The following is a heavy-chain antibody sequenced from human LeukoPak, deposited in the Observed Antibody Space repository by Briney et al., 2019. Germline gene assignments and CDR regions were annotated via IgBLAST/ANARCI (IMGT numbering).Heavy chain of an antibody. J-gene: IGHJ4*02. V-gene: IGHV3-7*04. CDR3: TRVGYIDEGIDY. CDR1: GFTFNSYA. CDR2: IKQDSSKK. D-gene: IGHD5-24*01. Sequence: GGSLRLSCAASGFTFNSYAMSWVRQAPGKGLEWVVNIKQDSSKKSYVDSVKGRFTISRDNAKNSLYLQMNSLRAEDTAIYYCTRVGYIDEGIDYWGQGTLVTVSS.